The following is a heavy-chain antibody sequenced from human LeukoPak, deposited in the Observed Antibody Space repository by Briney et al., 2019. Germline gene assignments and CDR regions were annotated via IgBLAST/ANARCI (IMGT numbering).Heavy chain of an antibody. CDR1: GFTFADYA. D-gene: IGHD3-10*01. CDR3: AKDTQPISGSFSRWYYYGMDV. CDR2: ISWNSGSI. Sequence: GRSLRLSCAASGFTFADYAMHWVRQAPGKGLEWVSGISWNSGSIGYADSVKGRFTISRDNAKNSLYLQMNSLRAEDTALYYCAKDTQPISGSFSRWYYYGMDVWGQGTTVTVSS. V-gene: IGHV3-9*01. J-gene: IGHJ6*02.